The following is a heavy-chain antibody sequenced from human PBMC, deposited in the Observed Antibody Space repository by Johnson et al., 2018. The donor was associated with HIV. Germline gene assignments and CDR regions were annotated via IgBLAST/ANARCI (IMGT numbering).Heavy chain of an antibody. CDR1: GFTFSNYA. CDR2: ISYDGSNT. J-gene: IGHJ3*02. D-gene: IGHD1-26*01. CDR3: ARVSGSYGDAFDI. Sequence: QVQLVESGGGVVQPGRSLRLSCAASGFTFSNYAMHWVRQAPGKGLEWGAVISYDGSNTYYADSVTGRFTISRENSKNTLYLQMNSLRAGDTAVYYCARVSGSYGDAFDIWGQGTMVTVSS. V-gene: IGHV3-30*14.